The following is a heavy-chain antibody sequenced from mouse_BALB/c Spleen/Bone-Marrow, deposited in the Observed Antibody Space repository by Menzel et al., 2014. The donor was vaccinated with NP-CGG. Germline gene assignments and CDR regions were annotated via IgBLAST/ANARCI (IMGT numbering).Heavy chain of an antibody. Sequence: EVKVEESGGGLVQPGGSLKLSCTASGFELSRYWMSWVRQAPGKGLEWIGEINPNSRTINYTPSLKERFIISRDNAKNTLYLQMSKVRSEDTALYFCARCGHYGWLAYWGQGTLVTVSA. CDR1: GFELSRYW. CDR2: INPNSRTI. V-gene: IGHV4-1*02. D-gene: IGHD2-1*01. J-gene: IGHJ3*01. CDR3: ARCGHYGWLAY.